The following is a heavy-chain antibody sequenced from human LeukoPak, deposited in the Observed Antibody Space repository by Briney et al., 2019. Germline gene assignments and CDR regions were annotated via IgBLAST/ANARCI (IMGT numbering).Heavy chain of an antibody. CDR3: ARDGRRKVVPAARRGNWFDP. CDR2: IIPIFGTA. V-gene: IGHV1-69*13. CDR1: GGTFSSYA. Sequence: GASVRVSCKASGGTFSSYAISWVRQAPGQGLEWMGGIIPIFGTANYAQKFQGSVTITADESTSTAYMELSSLRSEDTAVYYCARDGRRKVVPAARRGNWFDPWGQGTLVTVSS. J-gene: IGHJ5*02. D-gene: IGHD2-2*01.